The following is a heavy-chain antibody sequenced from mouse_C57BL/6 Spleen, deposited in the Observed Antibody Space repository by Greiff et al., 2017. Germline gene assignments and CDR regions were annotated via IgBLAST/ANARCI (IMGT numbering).Heavy chain of an antibody. Sequence: QVQLKESGAELVRPGASVTLSCKASGYTFTDYEMHWVKQTPVHGLEWIGAIDPETGGTAYNQKFKGKAILTADKSSSTAYMELRSLTSEDSGVYYCTRGALYYGSSYVGYFDVWGTGTTVTVSS. D-gene: IGHD1-1*01. J-gene: IGHJ1*03. V-gene: IGHV1-15*01. CDR3: TRGALYYGSSYVGYFDV. CDR2: IDPETGGT. CDR1: GYTFTDYE.